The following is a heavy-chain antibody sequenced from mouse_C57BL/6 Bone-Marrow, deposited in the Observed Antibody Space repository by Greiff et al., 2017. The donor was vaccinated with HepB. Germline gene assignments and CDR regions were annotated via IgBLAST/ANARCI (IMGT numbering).Heavy chain of an antibody. J-gene: IGHJ4*01. CDR3: ARSFYYGKDYARDY. CDR2: ISSSSSTI. V-gene: IGHV5-17*01. CDR1: GFTFSGYG. D-gene: IGHD2-1*01. Sequence: EVHLVESGGGLVKPGGSLKLSCAASGFTFSGYGMHWVRQAPEKGLEWVAYISSSSSTIYYADTVKGRFTISRDNAKNTLFLQMTSLRSEDTAMYYCARSFYYGKDYARDYWGQGTSVTVSA.